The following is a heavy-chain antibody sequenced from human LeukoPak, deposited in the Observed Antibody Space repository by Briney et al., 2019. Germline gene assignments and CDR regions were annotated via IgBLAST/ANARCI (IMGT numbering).Heavy chain of an antibody. CDR2: IKSKSDGGTT. V-gene: IGHV3-15*01. CDR1: GFIFSNAW. J-gene: IGHJ3*02. CDR3: TFYTSGRFDI. Sequence: GGSLRLSCAASGFIFSNAWMSCVRQAPGKGLECVGRIKSKSDGGTTEYAAPVKGRFSISRDDSKNTLYLQMNSLKTDDTAVYYCTFYTSGRFDIWGQGTMVTVSS. D-gene: IGHD3-10*01.